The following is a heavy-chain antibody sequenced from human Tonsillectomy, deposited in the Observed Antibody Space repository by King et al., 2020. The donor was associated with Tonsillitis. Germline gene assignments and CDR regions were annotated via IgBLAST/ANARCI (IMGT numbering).Heavy chain of an antibody. V-gene: IGHV3-49*03. CDR1: GFTFRDHA. D-gene: IGHD1-26*01. CDR3: SRGPTTPCNNYFGIDV. CDR2: IRSRVYGGTT. Sequence: VQLVESGGGLAQPGRSLRLSCITSGFTFRDHAMTWFRQAPGKGLEWVGMIRSRVYGGTTEYAASVKGRFTISREDSKSIAYLQMNGLKTEDTAAYYCSRGPTTPCNNYFGIDVWGHGTTVTVSS. J-gene: IGHJ6*02.